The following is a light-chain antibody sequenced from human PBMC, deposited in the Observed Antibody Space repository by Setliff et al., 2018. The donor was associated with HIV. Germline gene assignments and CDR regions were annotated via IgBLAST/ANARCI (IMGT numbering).Light chain of an antibody. Sequence: QSVLTQPASVSGSPGQSLTISCTGTTSDVGGYNYVSWYQQHPGKAPKLIIYEVRNRPSGVSDRFSGSKSGNTASLTISGLQADDEADYYCSSYAITNTLPFGTGTRSPS. CDR3: SSYAITNTLP. J-gene: IGLJ1*01. CDR2: EVR. V-gene: IGLV2-14*01. CDR1: TSDVGGYNY.